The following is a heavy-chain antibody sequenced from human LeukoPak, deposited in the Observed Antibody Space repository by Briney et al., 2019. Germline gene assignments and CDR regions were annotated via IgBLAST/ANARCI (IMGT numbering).Heavy chain of an antibody. CDR1: GGSFSGYY. D-gene: IGHD5-12*01. Sequence: SETLSLTCAVYGGSFSGYYWSWIRQAPGKGLEWIGEINHSGSTNYNPSLKSRVTISVDTSKNQFSLKLSSVTAADTAVYYCATRGRGYSGYGRLYYFDYWGQGTLVTVSS. CDR3: ATRGRGYSGYGRLYYFDY. J-gene: IGHJ4*02. V-gene: IGHV4-34*01. CDR2: INHSGST.